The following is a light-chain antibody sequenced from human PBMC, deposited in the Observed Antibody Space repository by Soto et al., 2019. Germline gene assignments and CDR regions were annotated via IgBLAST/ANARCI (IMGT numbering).Light chain of an antibody. CDR1: SSNIGTNT. CDR3: AAWDVSLVV. J-gene: IGLJ2*01. CDR2: SDN. V-gene: IGLV1-44*01. Sequence: QSVLTQPPSASGTPGQRVTIFCSGSSSNIGTNTVIWYQQLPGAAPKLLIYSDNQRPSGVPDRFSGSKSGTSASLAILGLQSEDEADYYCAAWDVSLVVFGGGTKLTVL.